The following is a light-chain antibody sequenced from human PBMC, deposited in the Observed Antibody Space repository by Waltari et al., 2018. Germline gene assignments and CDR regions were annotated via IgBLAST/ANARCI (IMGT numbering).Light chain of an antibody. CDR3: QQYYATPLT. Sequence: DIVMTQFTDSLAVSLGGRATINCNSSQSDLHTNNRNYLAWYQQRPGQSPKLLFSWASDRESGVPDRFSGSGSGTDFTLTITSLQAEDVATYYCQQYYATPLTFGGGTKVVIK. J-gene: IGKJ4*01. CDR1: QSDLHTNNRNY. CDR2: WAS. V-gene: IGKV4-1*01.